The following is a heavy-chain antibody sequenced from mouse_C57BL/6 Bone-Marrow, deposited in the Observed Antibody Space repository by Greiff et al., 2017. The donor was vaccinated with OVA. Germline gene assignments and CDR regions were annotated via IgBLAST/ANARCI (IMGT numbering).Heavy chain of an antibody. V-gene: IGHV1-19*01. CDR3: AREGVLLAD. CDR2: INPYNGGT. CDR1: GYTFTDYY. Sequence: EVQLQQSGAELVKPGASVKLSCKASGYTFTDYYMNWVKQSPGQGLEWIGVINPYNGGTSYNQKFKGKATLTADKSSSTAYMELNSLTSEDSAVYYCAREGVLLADWGKGTSVTVSS. D-gene: IGHD1-1*01. J-gene: IGHJ4*01.